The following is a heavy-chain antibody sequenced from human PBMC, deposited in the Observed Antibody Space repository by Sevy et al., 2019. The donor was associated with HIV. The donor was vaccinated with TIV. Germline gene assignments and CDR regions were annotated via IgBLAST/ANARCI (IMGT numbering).Heavy chain of an antibody. Sequence: SETLSLTCTVSGASINNYYWSWIRQPAGKGLEWIGRINTRGDTHYNPSLKSRITLSLDTFQRHISLKLTSVIAADTAVYYCARDIVVRRGFPTYYYHYYMDVWGKGTTVTVSS. V-gene: IGHV4-4*07. J-gene: IGHJ6*03. CDR3: ARDIVVRRGFPTYYYHYYMDV. CDR2: INTRGDT. D-gene: IGHD3-10*01. CDR1: GASINNYY.